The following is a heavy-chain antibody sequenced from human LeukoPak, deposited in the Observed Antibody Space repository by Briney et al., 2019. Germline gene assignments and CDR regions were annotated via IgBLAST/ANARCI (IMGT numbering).Heavy chain of an antibody. CDR1: GFTFSNYW. J-gene: IGHJ4*02. Sequence: GGSLRLSCAASGFTFSNYWMNWVRQAPGKGLEWVANIKQDGSEKHYVDSVKGRFTISRDNTKSSLYLQMNSLRAEDTAVYYCAMRIGFDYWGQGTLVTVSS. CDR2: IKQDGSEK. CDR3: AMRIGFDY. V-gene: IGHV3-7*01.